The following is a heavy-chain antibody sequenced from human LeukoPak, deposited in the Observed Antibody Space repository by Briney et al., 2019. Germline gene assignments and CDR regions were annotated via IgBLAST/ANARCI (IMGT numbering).Heavy chain of an antibody. J-gene: IGHJ4*02. CDR2: IYNGGTS. V-gene: IGHV3-53*01. D-gene: IGHD5-24*01. CDR1: GFTVSSNY. CDR3: AKEGRSLQTY. Sequence: GGSLRLSCAASGFTVSSNYMAWVRQAPGKGLEWVSIIYNGGTSYYADSVKGRFTLSRDNAKNSLYLQMNSLRVEDTAVYYCAKEGRSLQTYWGQGTLVTVSS.